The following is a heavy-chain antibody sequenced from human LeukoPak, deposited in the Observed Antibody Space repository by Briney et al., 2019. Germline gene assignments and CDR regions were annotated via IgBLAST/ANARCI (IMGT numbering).Heavy chain of an antibody. Sequence: ASVKVSCKASGYTFTSYDINWVRQSTGQGLGWMGWMNPNSGNTGYAQKFQGRVTMTRNTSISTAYMELSSLRSEDTAVYYCARGRVLRLLLRDHYYYYYMDVWGKGTTVTVSS. CDR1: GYTFTSYD. V-gene: IGHV1-8*01. CDR3: ARGRVLRLLLRDHYYYYYMDV. J-gene: IGHJ6*03. CDR2: MNPNSGNT. D-gene: IGHD3-22*01.